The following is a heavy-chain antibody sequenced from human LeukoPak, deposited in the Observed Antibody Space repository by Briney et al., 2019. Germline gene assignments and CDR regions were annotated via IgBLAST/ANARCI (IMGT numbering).Heavy chain of an antibody. CDR1: GFTSSTYW. CDR2: IKEDSSEE. D-gene: IGHD6-13*01. J-gene: IGHJ4*02. Sequence: GGSLRLSCAASGFTSSTYWMSWVRQAPGKGRGWVANIKEDSSEEYYVDSLESRLAISRDNAKNSLYRQMNSLRAEDTAMYYCARDSAGNDYWGQGTLVTVSS. V-gene: IGHV3-7*01. CDR3: ARDSAGNDY.